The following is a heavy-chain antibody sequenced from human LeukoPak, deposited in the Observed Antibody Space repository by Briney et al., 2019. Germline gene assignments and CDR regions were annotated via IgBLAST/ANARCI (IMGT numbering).Heavy chain of an antibody. D-gene: IGHD3-10*01. J-gene: IGHJ4*02. CDR3: ARGALLWFGAKMEYYFDY. CDR2: MSYSGHT. CDR1: GDSIGRINYF. V-gene: IGHV4-39*07. Sequence: SSETLSLTCTISGDSIGRINYFWGWIRQAPGKGLEWIVSMSYSGHTYYNPSLKSRVTTSIDTSKNQLSLNLKSVTAADTAVYYCARGALLWFGAKMEYYFDYWGQGTPLTVSS.